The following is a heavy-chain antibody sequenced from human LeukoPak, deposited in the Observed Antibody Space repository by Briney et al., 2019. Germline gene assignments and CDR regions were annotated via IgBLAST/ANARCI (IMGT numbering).Heavy chain of an antibody. D-gene: IGHD6-19*01. V-gene: IGHV3-30*18. CDR2: ISYDGSNK. J-gene: IGHJ6*04. CDR3: AKVGAVAGTDYYYYGMDV. CDR1: GFTFSSYG. Sequence: PGGSPRLSCAASGFTFSSYGMHWVRQAPGKGLEWVAVISYDGSNKYYADSVKGRFTISRDNSKNTLYLQMNSLRAEDTAVYYCAKVGAVAGTDYYYYGMDVWGKGTTVTVSS.